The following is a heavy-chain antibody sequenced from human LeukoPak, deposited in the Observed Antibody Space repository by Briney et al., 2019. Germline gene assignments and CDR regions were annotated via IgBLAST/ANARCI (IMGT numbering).Heavy chain of an antibody. CDR2: ISWDGGST. Sequence: GGSLRLSCAASGFTFDDYTMHWVRQAPGKGLEWVSLISWDGGSTYYADSVKGRFTISRDNSKNSLYLQMNSLRTEDTALYYCTTALRWEQPNFDYWGQGTFVTVSS. CDR1: GFTFDDYT. CDR3: TTALRWEQPNFDY. J-gene: IGHJ4*02. V-gene: IGHV3-43*01. D-gene: IGHD1-26*01.